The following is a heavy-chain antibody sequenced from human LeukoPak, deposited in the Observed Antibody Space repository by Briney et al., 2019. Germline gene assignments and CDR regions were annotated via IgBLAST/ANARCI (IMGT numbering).Heavy chain of an antibody. CDR1: GGTFSSYA. V-gene: IGHV1-2*02. Sequence: ASVKVSCKASGGTFSSYAISWVRQAPGQGLEWMGWINPNSGVTNHAQKFQGRVTMTRDTSISTAYMELSRLRSDDTAVYYCARDYHYYDTSGYLLHDAFDIWGQGTMVTVSS. J-gene: IGHJ3*02. CDR2: INPNSGVT. CDR3: ARDYHYYDTSGYLLHDAFDI. D-gene: IGHD3-22*01.